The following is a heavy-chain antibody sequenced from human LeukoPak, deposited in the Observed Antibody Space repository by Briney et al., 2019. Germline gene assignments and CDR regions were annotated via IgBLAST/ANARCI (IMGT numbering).Heavy chain of an antibody. CDR1: GDSVSSNTFA. V-gene: IGHV6-1*01. CDR2: TYRKSV. Sequence: KQSQTLSLTCAISGDSVSSNTFAWNWIRHSPSRGLEWLGRTYRKSVYYGMSVKGRITINADTSNNRLSLHLNSVTPEDTAVYYCARGQWSTFDIWGQGTLVTISS. D-gene: IGHD6-19*01. CDR3: ARGQWSTFDI. J-gene: IGHJ3*02.